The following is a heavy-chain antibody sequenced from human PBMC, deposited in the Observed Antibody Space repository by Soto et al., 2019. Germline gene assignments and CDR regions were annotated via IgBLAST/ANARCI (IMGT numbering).Heavy chain of an antibody. CDR2: ISYDANSK. CDR1: GFTFRSYA. J-gene: IGHJ4*02. Sequence: QAGGSLRLSCAASGFTFRSYAIHWVRQAPGQGLEWVAYISYDANSKRYSDSVKGRFTISRDNSANTVYLQMDSLRVEDTAVYYCARDKSERYTTDHWGQGTLVTVSS. CDR3: ARDKSERYTTDH. D-gene: IGHD1-1*01. V-gene: IGHV3-30-3*01.